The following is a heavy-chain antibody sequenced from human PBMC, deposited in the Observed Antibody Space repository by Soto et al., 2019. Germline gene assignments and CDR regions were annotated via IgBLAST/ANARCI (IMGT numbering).Heavy chain of an antibody. CDR3: ARQASYDFWDGRFYYNYYMDV. J-gene: IGHJ6*03. CDR2: IYSSGTT. V-gene: IGHV4-59*08. D-gene: IGHD3-3*01. CDR1: SGSISGYY. Sequence: QVQLQESGPGLVKPSETLSLSCNVSSGSISGYYWSWIRQPPGKGLEWIGSIYSSGTTYYNPSLKSRVTMSVDTSKIQFSLNLCSVTAADTAVYYCARQASYDFWDGRFYYNYYMDVWGKGTPVTVSS.